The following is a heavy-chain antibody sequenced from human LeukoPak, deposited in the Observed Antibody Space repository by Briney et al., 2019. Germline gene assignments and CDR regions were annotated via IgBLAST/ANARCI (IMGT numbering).Heavy chain of an antibody. V-gene: IGHV3-30-3*01. CDR1: GFTFSSYA. D-gene: IGHD3-22*01. CDR2: ISYDGSNK. J-gene: IGHJ4*02. Sequence: GRSLRLSCAASGFTFSSYAMHWVRQAPGKGLEWVAVISYDGSNKYYADSVKGRFTISRDNSKNTLYLQMNSLRAEGTAVYYCAREDTMIARRGGLGYWGQGTLVTVSS. CDR3: AREDTMIARRGGLGY.